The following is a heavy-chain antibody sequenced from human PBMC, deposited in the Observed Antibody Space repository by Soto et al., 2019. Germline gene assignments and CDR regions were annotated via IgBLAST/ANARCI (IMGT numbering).Heavy chain of an antibody. D-gene: IGHD3-9*01. CDR2: ITGSGGST. CDR1: GVTFSSYA. CDR3: AKGRYFDWNRYNWFDP. Sequence: GGSLRLSCAASGVTFSSYAMSWVRQAPGKGLEWVSAITGSGGSTYYADSVKGRFTISRDNSKNTLFLQMNSLRAEDTAVYYCAKGRYFDWNRYNWFDPWGQGTLVTVSS. V-gene: IGHV3-23*01. J-gene: IGHJ5*02.